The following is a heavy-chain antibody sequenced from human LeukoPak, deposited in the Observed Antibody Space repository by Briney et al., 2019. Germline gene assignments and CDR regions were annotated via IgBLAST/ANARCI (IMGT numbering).Heavy chain of an antibody. Sequence: GGSLRLSCAASGFTFSSYAMSWVRQAPGKGLEWVSTISNSGGTTYYADSVKGRFTISKDDSKNTLYLQMNSLRAEDTAVYYCAKATGYLLWGQGTLVTVSS. CDR3: AKATGYLL. CDR1: GFTFSSYA. V-gene: IGHV3-23*01. CDR2: ISNSGGTT. D-gene: IGHD1-14*01. J-gene: IGHJ4*02.